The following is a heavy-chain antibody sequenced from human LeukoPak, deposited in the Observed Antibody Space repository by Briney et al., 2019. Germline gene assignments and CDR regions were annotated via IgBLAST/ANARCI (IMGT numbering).Heavy chain of an antibody. V-gene: IGHV1-69*05. CDR2: IIPIFGTA. J-gene: IGHJ4*02. D-gene: IGHD4-17*01. CDR1: GGTFSSYA. Sequence: GAPVKVSCKASGGTFSSYAISWVRQAPGQGLEWMGRIIPIFGTANYAQKFQGRVTITTDESTSTAYMELSSLRSEDTAVYYCARVGDDYGDYWALDYWGQGTLVTVSS. CDR3: ARVGDDYGDYWALDY.